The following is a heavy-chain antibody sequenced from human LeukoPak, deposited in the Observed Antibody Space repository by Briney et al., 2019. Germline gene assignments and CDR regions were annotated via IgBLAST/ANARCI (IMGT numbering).Heavy chain of an antibody. CDR3: ARETAGHYYYYMDV. CDR2: ISYDGSNK. Sequence: GGSLRLSCAASGLTFSSYSIHWVRQAPGKGLEWVAVISYDGSNKYYADSVKGRFTISRDNSKNTLYLQMNSLRAEDTAVYYCARETAGHYYYYMDVWGKGTTVTVSS. J-gene: IGHJ6*03. CDR1: GLTFSSYS. D-gene: IGHD6-13*01. V-gene: IGHV3-30*04.